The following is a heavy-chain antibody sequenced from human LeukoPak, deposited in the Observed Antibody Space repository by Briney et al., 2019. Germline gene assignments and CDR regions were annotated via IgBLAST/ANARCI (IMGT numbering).Heavy chain of an antibody. D-gene: IGHD6-6*01. CDR3: ARLYTSDIKYDH. Sequence: PSETLSLTCAVYGGSFSGYYWSWISQPPGKGLEWIGEINHSGSTKYNPSLKSRVTISVDTSKNQFSLKLSSVTAADTGVYYCARLYTSDIKYDHWNQGTLVTVSS. V-gene: IGHV4-34*01. CDR2: INHSGST. CDR1: GGSFSGYY. J-gene: IGHJ4*02.